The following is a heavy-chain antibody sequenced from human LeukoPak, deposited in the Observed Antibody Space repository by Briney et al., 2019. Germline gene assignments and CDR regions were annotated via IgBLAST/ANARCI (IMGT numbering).Heavy chain of an antibody. Sequence: GGSLRLSCAASGFTFSSYSMNWVRQAPGKGLEWVSYISSSSNVIYYADSVKGRFTISRDNAKNSLYLQMNSLRAEDTAVYYCARDLYYDSSGYYSPHYWGQGTLVTVSS. J-gene: IGHJ4*02. CDR1: GFTFSSYS. D-gene: IGHD3-22*01. V-gene: IGHV3-48*01. CDR3: ARDLYYDSSGYYSPHY. CDR2: ISSSSNVI.